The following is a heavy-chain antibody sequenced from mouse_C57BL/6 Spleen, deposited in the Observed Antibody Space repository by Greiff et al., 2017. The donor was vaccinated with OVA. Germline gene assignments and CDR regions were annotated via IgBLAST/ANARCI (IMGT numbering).Heavy chain of an antibody. CDR3: ARGYYDYDDAAFAY. Sequence: EVQRVESGGGLVKPGGSLKLSCAASGFTFSDYGMHWVRQAPEKGLEWVAYISSGSSTIYYADTVKGRFTISRDNAKNTLFLQMTSLRSEDTAMYYCARGYYDYDDAAFAYWGQGTLVTVSA. D-gene: IGHD2-4*01. J-gene: IGHJ3*01. CDR1: GFTFSDYG. CDR2: ISSGSSTI. V-gene: IGHV5-17*01.